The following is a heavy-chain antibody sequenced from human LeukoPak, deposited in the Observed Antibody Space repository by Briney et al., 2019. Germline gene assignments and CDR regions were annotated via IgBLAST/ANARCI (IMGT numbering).Heavy chain of an antibody. Sequence: ASVKVSCKASGGTFSSYAISWVRQAPGQGLEWMGGIIPIFGSANYAQKFQGRVTITADESTSTAYMELSSLRSADTAVYYCAGVVPTTLMNYFDYWGQGTRVTVSS. CDR2: IIPIFGSA. CDR3: AGVVPTTLMNYFDY. J-gene: IGHJ4*02. V-gene: IGHV1-69*13. CDR1: GGTFSSYA. D-gene: IGHD5-12*01.